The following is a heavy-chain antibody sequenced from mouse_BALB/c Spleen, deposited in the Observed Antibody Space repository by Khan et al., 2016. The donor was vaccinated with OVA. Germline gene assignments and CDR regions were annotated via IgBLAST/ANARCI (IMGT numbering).Heavy chain of an antibody. CDR3: ARGASYWYFDV. CDR2: INTYTGEQ. Sequence: QIQLVQSGPELKKPGETVKISCKASGYTFTNYGMNWVKQAPGKGLKWMGWINTYTGEQTYTDDFKGRLAFTLETSASTAYLPINSLKSEDMATYFCARGASYWYFDVCGAGPTVTVSS. V-gene: IGHV9-1*02. CDR1: GYTFTNYG. J-gene: IGHJ1*01.